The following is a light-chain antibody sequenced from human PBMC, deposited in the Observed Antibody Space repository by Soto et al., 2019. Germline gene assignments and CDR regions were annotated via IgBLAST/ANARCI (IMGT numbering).Light chain of an antibody. V-gene: IGKV3-15*01. CDR3: QQRSNWTRA. CDR1: QSVSSN. Sequence: VITQSPSTLSVSPGERATPSCRASQSVSSNLAWYHQKPGPAPRLLIYGASTRATGIPARFSGSGSGTDLTITISRLQPEDFEVYECQQRSNWTRAFGQGTKVDNK. CDR2: GAS. J-gene: IGKJ1*01.